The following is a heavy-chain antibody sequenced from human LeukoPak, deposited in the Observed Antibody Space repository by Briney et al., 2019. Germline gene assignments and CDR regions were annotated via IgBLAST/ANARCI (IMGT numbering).Heavy chain of an antibody. D-gene: IGHD1-26*01. Sequence: ASVKVSCKTSGYTFTSYAISWVRQAPGQGLEWMGWISAYNGNTNYAQKLQGRVTMTTDTSTSTAYMGLRSLGSDDTAVYYCARDRAYSGSYPYYFDYWGQGTLVTVSS. CDR3: ARDRAYSGSYPYYFDY. CDR2: ISAYNGNT. V-gene: IGHV1-18*01. J-gene: IGHJ4*02. CDR1: GYTFTSYA.